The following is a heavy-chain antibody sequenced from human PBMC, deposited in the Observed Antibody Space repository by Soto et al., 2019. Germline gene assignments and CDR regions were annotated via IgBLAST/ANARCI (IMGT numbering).Heavy chain of an antibody. CDR3: ARGSYGDISFEY. D-gene: IGHD3-9*01. CDR1: GYTFNRYG. CDR2: ISANNGDT. Sequence: QVQLVQSGAEVKKPGASVKVSCKASGYTFNRYGISWVRQAPGQGLEWMGWISANNGDTNYAQRLQGRVSVTTDTSTRTAYMELRSLRSDDTALYYCARGSYGDISFEYWGQGTLVTVSP. J-gene: IGHJ4*02. V-gene: IGHV1-18*01.